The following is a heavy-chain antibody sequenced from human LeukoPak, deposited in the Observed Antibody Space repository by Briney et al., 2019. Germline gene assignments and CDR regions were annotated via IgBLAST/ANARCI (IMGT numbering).Heavy chain of an antibody. CDR1: GGSISSFY. Sequence: PSETLSLTCTVSGGSISSFYWSWIRLPPGKGLERIGYISYTWSTNYHPSFKSRVTMSIDTSKNQFSLNLTSVTAADTAVYYCARTDYYGGGIFYYYGSDLWGQGTMVTVSS. J-gene: IGHJ3*01. CDR3: ARTDYYGGGIFYYYGSDL. D-gene: IGHD3-10*01. CDR2: ISYTWST. V-gene: IGHV4-59*01.